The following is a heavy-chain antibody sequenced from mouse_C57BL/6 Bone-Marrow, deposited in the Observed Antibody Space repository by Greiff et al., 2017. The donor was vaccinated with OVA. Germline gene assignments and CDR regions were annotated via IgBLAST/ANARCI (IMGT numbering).Heavy chain of an antibody. CDR3: AKRAQATDRFAY. D-gene: IGHD3-2*02. CDR1: GYTFTDYY. CDR2: INPYNGGT. V-gene: IGHV1-19*01. Sequence: EVQLQQSGPVLVKPGASVKMSCKASGYTFTDYYMNWVKQSHGKSLEWIGVINPYNGGTSYNQKFKGKATLTVDKSSSTAYMELNSLTSEDSAVYYCAKRAQATDRFAYWGQGTLVTVSA. J-gene: IGHJ3*01.